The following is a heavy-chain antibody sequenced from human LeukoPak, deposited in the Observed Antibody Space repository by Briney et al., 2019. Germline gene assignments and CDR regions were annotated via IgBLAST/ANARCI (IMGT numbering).Heavy chain of an antibody. J-gene: IGHJ4*02. D-gene: IGHD1-26*01. CDR1: GGSFSGYY. Sequence: PSETLSLTCAVYGGSFSGYYWSWIRQPPGKGLDWIGEINHSGSTNYNPSLKSRVTISVDTSKNQFSLKLSSVTAADTAVYYCARRPAGSSPAYDYWGQGTLVTVSS. V-gene: IGHV4-34*01. CDR2: INHSGST. CDR3: ARRPAGSSPAYDY.